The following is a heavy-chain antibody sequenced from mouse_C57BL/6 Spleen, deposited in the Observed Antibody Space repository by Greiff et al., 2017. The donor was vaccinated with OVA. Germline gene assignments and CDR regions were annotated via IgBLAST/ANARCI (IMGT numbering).Heavy chain of an antibody. Sequence: QQSCKASGYTFTSYWMHWVKQRPIQGLEWIGNIDPSDSETHYNQKFKDKATLTVDKSSSTAYMQLSSLTSEDSAVYYCARWGLNWVDYWGQGTTLTVSS. CDR1: GYTFTSYW. V-gene: IGHV1-52*01. J-gene: IGHJ2*01. CDR3: ARWGLNWVDY. D-gene: IGHD1-3*01. CDR2: IDPSDSET.